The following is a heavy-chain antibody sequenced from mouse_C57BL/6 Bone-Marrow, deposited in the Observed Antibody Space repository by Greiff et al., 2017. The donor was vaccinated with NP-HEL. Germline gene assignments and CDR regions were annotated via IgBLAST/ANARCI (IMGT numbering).Heavy chain of an antibody. CDR3: ARAEDGYYPYAMDY. D-gene: IGHD2-3*01. Sequence: QVQLQQSGAELVRPGASVKLSCKASGYTFTDYYINWVKQRPGQGLEWIARIYPGSGNTYYNEKFKGKATLTAEKSSSTAYMQLSSLTSEDSAVYFCARAEDGYYPYAMDYWGQGTSVTVSS. V-gene: IGHV1-76*01. CDR1: GYTFTDYY. CDR2: IYPGSGNT. J-gene: IGHJ4*01.